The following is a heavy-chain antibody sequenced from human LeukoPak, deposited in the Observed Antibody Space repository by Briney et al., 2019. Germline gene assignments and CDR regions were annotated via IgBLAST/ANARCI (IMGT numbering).Heavy chain of an antibody. CDR1: GGSISSGSYY. Sequence: SETPFLTCTVSGGSISSGSYYWSWLRQPAGEGLGWIGRYYTRGSTNYNPSLKSRVTISVDTSKNQFSLKLSSVTAADTAVYYCARARAHDSSGYYFPEPFDYWGQGTLVTVSS. J-gene: IGHJ4*02. CDR3: ARARAHDSSGYYFPEPFDY. V-gene: IGHV4-61*02. CDR2: YYTRGST. D-gene: IGHD3-22*01.